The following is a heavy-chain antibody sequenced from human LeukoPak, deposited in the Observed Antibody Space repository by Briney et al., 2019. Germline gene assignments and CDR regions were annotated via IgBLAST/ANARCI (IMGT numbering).Heavy chain of an antibody. CDR2: IWYDGSNK. CDR3: ARVATGSYDWFDP. J-gene: IGHJ5*02. V-gene: IGHV3-33*08. D-gene: IGHD3-10*01. Sequence: GGSLRLSCAASGFTFSSYGMHWVRQAPGKGLEWVAVIWYDGSNKYYADSVKGRFTISRDNSKNTLYLQMNSLRAEDTAVYFCARVATGSYDWFDPWGQGTLVTVSS. CDR1: GFTFSSYG.